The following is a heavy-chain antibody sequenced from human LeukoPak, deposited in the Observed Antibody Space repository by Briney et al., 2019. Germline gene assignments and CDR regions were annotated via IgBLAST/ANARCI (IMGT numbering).Heavy chain of an antibody. Sequence: SETPSLTCTVSGGSISSYFRSWIRQPPGKGLEWIGYIYYSGSTNYNPSLKSRVTMSVDTSKNQFSLKLSSVTAADTAVYYCARIDRAVAGTIDYWGQGTLVTVSS. CDR1: GGSISSYF. CDR2: IYYSGST. D-gene: IGHD6-19*01. V-gene: IGHV4-59*08. J-gene: IGHJ4*02. CDR3: ARIDRAVAGTIDY.